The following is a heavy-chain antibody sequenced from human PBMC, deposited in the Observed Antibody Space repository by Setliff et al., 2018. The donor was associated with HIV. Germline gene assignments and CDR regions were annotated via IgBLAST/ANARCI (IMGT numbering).Heavy chain of an antibody. Sequence: PSETLSLTCAVSGYSISSGYYWGWIRQPPGKGLEWIGSIFHSGNTYSSPSLKSRVTISVDTSKNQFSLKLTSVTAADTAVYYCARPIEGYYDAFHIWG. CDR3: ARPIEGYYDAFHI. CDR1: GYSISSGYY. CDR2: IFHSGNT. V-gene: IGHV4-38-2*01. J-gene: IGHJ3*02. D-gene: IGHD2-8*01.